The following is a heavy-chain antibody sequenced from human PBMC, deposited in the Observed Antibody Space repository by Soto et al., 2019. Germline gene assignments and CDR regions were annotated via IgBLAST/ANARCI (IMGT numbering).Heavy chain of an antibody. CDR1: GFTFSSYA. CDR3: AKAGVQWLVRGAYFDY. V-gene: IGHV3-23*01. D-gene: IGHD6-19*01. J-gene: IGHJ4*02. Sequence: GGSLRLSCAASGFTFSSYAMSWVRQAPGKGLEWVSAISGSGGSTYYADSVKGRFTISRDNSKNTLYLQMNSLRAEDMAVYYCAKAGVQWLVRGAYFDYWGQGTLVTVS. CDR2: ISGSGGST.